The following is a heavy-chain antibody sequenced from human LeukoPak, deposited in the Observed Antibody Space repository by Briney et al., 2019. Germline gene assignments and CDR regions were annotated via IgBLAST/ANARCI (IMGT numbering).Heavy chain of an antibody. CDR2: IYSDGDT. V-gene: IGHV3-66*02. Sequence: PGGSLRLSCVVSGFTFSGNHMNWVRKAPGKGLEWVSFIYSDGDTYYADSVRGRFTISRDNSKNTLYLQMNSLKPEDTAVYYCVREPRDGYGHFDYWGQGTLVTVSS. J-gene: IGHJ4*02. CDR3: VREPRDGYGHFDY. CDR1: GFTFSGNH. D-gene: IGHD5-24*01.